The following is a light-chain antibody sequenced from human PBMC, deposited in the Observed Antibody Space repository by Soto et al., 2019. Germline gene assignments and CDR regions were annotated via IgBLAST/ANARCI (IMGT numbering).Light chain of an antibody. CDR2: RAS. Sequence: EIVMTQSPATLSVSPGGRATLSCKASQSIRDTLAWYQQKPGQAPRLLIHRASPRATGCPAMFSGRGAGTDFTLTSSSLQSEDFAVYSCQQYHSGPLTFGQGTKV. V-gene: IGKV3-15*01. CDR3: QQYHSGPLT. CDR1: QSIRDT. J-gene: IGKJ1*01.